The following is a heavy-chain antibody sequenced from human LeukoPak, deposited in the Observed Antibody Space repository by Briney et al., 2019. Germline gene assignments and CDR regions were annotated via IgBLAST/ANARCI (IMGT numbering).Heavy chain of an antibody. Sequence: ASVKVSCKASGYTFTTYTMHWVRQAPGQRLEWMGWINADTGNTKCSQEFQGRLTITRDMSTSTDYLELSSLRSEDTAVYYCARDNSVRDEAWWFNPWGQGTLVTVSS. CDR3: ARDNSVRDEAWWFNP. J-gene: IGHJ5*02. CDR2: INADTGNT. CDR1: GYTFTTYT. D-gene: IGHD5-24*01. V-gene: IGHV1-3*03.